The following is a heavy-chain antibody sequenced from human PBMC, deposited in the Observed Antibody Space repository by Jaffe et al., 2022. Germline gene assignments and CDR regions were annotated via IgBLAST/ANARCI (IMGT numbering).Heavy chain of an antibody. Sequence: EVQLLESGGGLVQPGGSLRLSCAASGFTFSSYAMSWVRQAPGKGLEWVSAISGSGGSTYYADSVKGRFTISRDNSKNTLYLQMNSLRAEDTAVYYCGELGPGPYYFDYWGQGTLVTVSS. CDR3: GELGPGPYYFDY. CDR1: GFTFSSYA. J-gene: IGHJ4*02. D-gene: IGHD7-27*01. CDR2: ISGSGGST. V-gene: IGHV3-23*01.